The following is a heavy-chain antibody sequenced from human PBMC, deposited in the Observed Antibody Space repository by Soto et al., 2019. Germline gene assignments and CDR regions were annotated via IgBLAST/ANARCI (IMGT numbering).Heavy chain of an antibody. V-gene: IGHV2-5*01. D-gene: IGHD6-13*01. CDR3: AHRIAAPGRTLDY. CDR2: IYWNGEK. J-gene: IGHJ4*02. CDR1: GFSLRTDAVG. Sequence: QITLKESGPTLVRPTQTLTLTCTVSGFSLRTDAVGVAWIRQSPGKALEWLGIIYWNGEKRYKSSLQTRLTITRDTSKNRVVLTMTDMAPLDTATYFCAHRIAAPGRTLDYWGQGVLVTVSS.